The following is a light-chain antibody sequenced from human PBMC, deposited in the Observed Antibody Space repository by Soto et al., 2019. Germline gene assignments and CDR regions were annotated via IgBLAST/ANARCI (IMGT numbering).Light chain of an antibody. V-gene: IGLV2-14*03. Sequence: QSALTQPASVSGSPGPSITISCTGTSSDVGGFNYVSWYQQHPGKAPKLMIYDVTNRPSGVSYRFSGSKSGNTASLTISGLQAEDQADYYCNSYTSSSTYGFGTGTKLTGL. CDR2: DVT. J-gene: IGLJ1*01. CDR1: SSDVGGFNY. CDR3: NSYTSSSTYG.